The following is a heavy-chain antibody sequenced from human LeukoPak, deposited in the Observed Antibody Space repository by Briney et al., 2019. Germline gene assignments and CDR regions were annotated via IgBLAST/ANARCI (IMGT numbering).Heavy chain of an antibody. CDR2: ISGSGGST. CDR1: GFTFSSYA. D-gene: IGHD3-9*01. V-gene: IGHV3-23*01. CDR3: ARDNDILTGYPHFDY. Sequence: GGSLRLSCAASGFTFSSYAMSWVRQAPGKGLEWVSAISGSGGSTYYADSVKGRFTISRDNSKNTLYLQMNSLRAEDTAVYYCARDNDILTGYPHFDYWGQGTLVTVSS. J-gene: IGHJ4*02.